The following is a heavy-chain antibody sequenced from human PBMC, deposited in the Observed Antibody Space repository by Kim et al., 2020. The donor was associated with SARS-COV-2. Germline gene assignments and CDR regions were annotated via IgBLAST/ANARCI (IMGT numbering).Heavy chain of an antibody. CDR2: INHSGST. Sequence: SETLSLTCAVYGGSFSGYYWSWIRQPPGKGLEWIGEINHSGSTNYNPSLKSRVTISVDTSKNQFSLKLSSVTAADTAVYYCARGDSDYWGQGTLVTVSS. CDR1: GGSFSGYY. CDR3: ARGDSDY. J-gene: IGHJ4*02. V-gene: IGHV4-34*01. D-gene: IGHD3-22*01.